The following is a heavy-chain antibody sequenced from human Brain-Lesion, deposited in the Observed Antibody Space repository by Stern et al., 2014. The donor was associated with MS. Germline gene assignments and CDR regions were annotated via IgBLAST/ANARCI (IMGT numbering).Heavy chain of an antibody. CDR3: AKGYNWFDS. CDR2: THYRSKWYY. V-gene: IGHV6-1*01. J-gene: IGHJ5*01. CDR1: GDSVSSNSAA. Sequence: QVQLQQSGPGLMKPSQTLALTCAISGDSVSSNSAAWNWIRQSPSRGLEWLGRTHYRSKWYYQYAESVKSRITINADTSTNQFSLQLNSVTPEDTAVYLCAKGYNWFDSWGQGTVVTVS.